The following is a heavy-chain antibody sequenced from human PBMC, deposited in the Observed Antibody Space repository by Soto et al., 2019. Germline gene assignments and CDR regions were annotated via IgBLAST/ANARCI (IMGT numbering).Heavy chain of an antibody. V-gene: IGHV1-46*01. CDR1: GDTFTDYY. Sequence: QVQLVQSGAEVKKPGASVKVSCKASGDTFTDYYIHWVRQAPGQGLEWMGTVNPSGGHTTYAQHCRRIMTMTRDTSTSTLYMELTRLTSEDAAVYYCARGGNVVVVTAALDFWCQGTLVTVSS. CDR2: VNPSGGHT. J-gene: IGHJ4*02. D-gene: IGHD2-21*02. CDR3: ARGGNVVVVTAALDF.